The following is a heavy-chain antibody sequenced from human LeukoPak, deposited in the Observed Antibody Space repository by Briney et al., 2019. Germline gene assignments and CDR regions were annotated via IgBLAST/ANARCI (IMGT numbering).Heavy chain of an antibody. D-gene: IGHD4/OR15-4a*01. Sequence: GGSLRLSCAAPGFTLSTYWMHWVRQAPGKGLVWVSLINPDGSRTNYADSVKGRFTISRDNSKNTLYRQMNSLRAEDTAVYYCARRAGAYSHPYDYWGQGTLVTVSS. CDR1: GFTLSTYW. CDR2: INPDGSRT. CDR3: ARRAGAYSHPYDY. V-gene: IGHV3-74*01. J-gene: IGHJ4*02.